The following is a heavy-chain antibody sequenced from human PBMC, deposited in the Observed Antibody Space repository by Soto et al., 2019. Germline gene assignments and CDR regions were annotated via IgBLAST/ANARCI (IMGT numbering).Heavy chain of an antibody. Sequence: GGSLRLSCAASVFTFSGYAMSWVRQAPGKGLEWVSGISGSGANTYYADSVKGRFTISRDNSKNTLHLQMNSLRAEDTAVFYCAKERSSGWSFDYWGQGTLVTVSS. J-gene: IGHJ4*02. CDR2: ISGSGANT. CDR1: VFTFSGYA. V-gene: IGHV3-23*01. CDR3: AKERSSGWSFDY. D-gene: IGHD6-19*01.